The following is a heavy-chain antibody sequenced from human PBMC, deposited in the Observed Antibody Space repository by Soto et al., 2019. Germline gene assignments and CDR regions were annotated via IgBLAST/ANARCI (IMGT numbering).Heavy chain of an antibody. Sequence: QVQLQESGPGLVKPSQTLSLTCTVSGGSISSGGYYWRWIRQHPGKGLEWIGYIDYSGSTYYNPSLKRRVTIPVDTSKNQFSLKLSSVTAADTAVYYCARGDAHFWSGYQTGAFDIWGQGTMVTVSS. V-gene: IGHV4-31*03. CDR2: IDYSGST. CDR1: GGSISSGGYY. D-gene: IGHD3-3*02. CDR3: ARGDAHFWSGYQTGAFDI. J-gene: IGHJ3*02.